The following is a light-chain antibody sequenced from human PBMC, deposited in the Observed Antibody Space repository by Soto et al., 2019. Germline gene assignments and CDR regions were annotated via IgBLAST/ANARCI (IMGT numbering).Light chain of an antibody. V-gene: IGLV2-8*01. J-gene: IGLJ2*01. Sequence: QSALTQPPSASGSPGQSVTISCTGTSSDVGGYNYVSWYQQHPGKAPKLMIYEVIKRPSGVPDRFSGSKSGNTASLTVSGLQAEAEGDYYCSSFAGGNNLVFGGGTKVTVL. CDR1: SSDVGGYNY. CDR2: EVI. CDR3: SSFAGGNNLV.